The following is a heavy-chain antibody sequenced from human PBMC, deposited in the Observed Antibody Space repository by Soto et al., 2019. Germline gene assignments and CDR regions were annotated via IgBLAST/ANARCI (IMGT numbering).Heavy chain of an antibody. CDR1: GFTFSSYG. CDR3: ARASYCSGGSCYVHGMDV. V-gene: IGHV3-33*01. J-gene: IGHJ6*02. CDR2: IWYDGSNK. D-gene: IGHD2-15*01. Sequence: PGGSLRLSCAASGFTFSSYGMHWVRQAPGKGLEWVAVIWYDGSNKYYADSVKGRFTISRDNSKNTLYLQMNSLRAEDTAVYYCARASYCSGGSCYVHGMDVWGQGTTVTVSS.